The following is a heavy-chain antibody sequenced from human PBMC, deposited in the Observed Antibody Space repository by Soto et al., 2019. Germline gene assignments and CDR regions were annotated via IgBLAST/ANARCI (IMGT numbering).Heavy chain of an antibody. J-gene: IGHJ4*02. D-gene: IGHD5-12*01. CDR2: IFSSGST. CDR3: AREGSYSAYNFAHGIQLWSFDF. V-gene: IGHV4-4*07. Sequence: SETLTLPCAVSGCSINTFYWSWVRQPAGKGLEWIGRIFSSGSTSFNPSLESRVAMSVDTSKNHFSLNLSSVTAADMAVYYCAREGSYSAYNFAHGIQLWSFDFWGQGALVTVSS. CDR1: GCSINTFY.